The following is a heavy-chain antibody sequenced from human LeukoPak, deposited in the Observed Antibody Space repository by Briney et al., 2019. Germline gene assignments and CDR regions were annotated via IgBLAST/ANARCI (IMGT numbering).Heavy chain of an antibody. CDR1: GFTFSGYA. D-gene: IGHD5-12*01. CDR2: ISYDGSNK. Sequence: GGSLRLSCTASGFTFSGYAMHWVRQAPGKGLEWVAVISYDGSNKYYADSVRGRFTISRDNSKNTLYLQMNSLRAEDTAVYYCARDSEWLRFVYYFDYWGQGTLVTVSS. CDR3: ARDSEWLRFVYYFDY. J-gene: IGHJ4*02. V-gene: IGHV3-30-3*01.